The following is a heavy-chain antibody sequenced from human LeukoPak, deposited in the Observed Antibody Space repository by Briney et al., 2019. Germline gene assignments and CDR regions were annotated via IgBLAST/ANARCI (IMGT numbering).Heavy chain of an antibody. CDR1: GYTFTGYY. CDR3: ARDHSTGGN. D-gene: IGHD2-8*02. Sequence: ASVKVSCKASGYTFTGYYMHWVRQAPGQGLEWMGWINPNSGGTNYAQKFQGRVTMTTDTSTSTVYMELSSLRSEDTAVYYCARDHSTGGNWGQGTLVTVSS. CDR2: INPNSGGT. V-gene: IGHV1-2*02. J-gene: IGHJ1*01.